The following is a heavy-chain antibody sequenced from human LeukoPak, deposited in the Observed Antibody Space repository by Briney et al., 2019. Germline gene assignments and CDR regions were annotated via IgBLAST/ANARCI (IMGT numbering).Heavy chain of an antibody. Sequence: PGGSLRLSCAASGFTFSSYAMHWVRQAPGKGLEWVAVISYDGSNKYYADSVKGRFTISRDNAKNSLYLQMNSLRAEDTAVYYCARGGDIVVVPAARSDAFDIWGQGTMVTVSS. CDR1: GFTFSSYA. J-gene: IGHJ3*02. CDR2: ISYDGSNK. V-gene: IGHV3-30-3*01. CDR3: ARGGDIVVVPAARSDAFDI. D-gene: IGHD2-2*01.